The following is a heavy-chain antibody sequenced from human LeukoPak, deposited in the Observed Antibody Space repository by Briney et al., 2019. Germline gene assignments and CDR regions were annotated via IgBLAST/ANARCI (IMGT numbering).Heavy chain of an antibody. CDR3: ATVKYDYGDPVGWFDP. Sequence: GGSLRLSCAASGFPFSASAMTWVRQAPGKGREWVSHILSTGTTYYADSVRGRFTISRDNSKNTLYLLMTSLRADDTAVYYCATVKYDYGDPVGWFDPWGQGTLVTVSS. D-gene: IGHD4-17*01. V-gene: IGHV3-23*01. CDR2: ILSTGTT. CDR1: GFPFSASA. J-gene: IGHJ5*02.